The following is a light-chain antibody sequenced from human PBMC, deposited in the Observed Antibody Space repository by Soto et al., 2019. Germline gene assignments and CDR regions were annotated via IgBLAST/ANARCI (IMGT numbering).Light chain of an antibody. CDR1: SGSIASNY. V-gene: IGLV6-57*04. CDR3: HYYYNNNHV. CDR2: DTY. J-gene: IGLJ1*01. Sequence: NFMLTQPHSVSESPGKTVTISCTRSSGSIASNYVQWYQQRPGSAPSTVIYDTYQRPSGVPDRFSGSIDSSSNSASLTISGLQTEEGADYYCHYYYNNNHVFGTGTKVTV.